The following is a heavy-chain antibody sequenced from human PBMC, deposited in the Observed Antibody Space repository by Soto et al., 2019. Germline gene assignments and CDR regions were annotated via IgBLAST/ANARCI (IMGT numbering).Heavy chain of an antibody. D-gene: IGHD6-19*01. J-gene: IGHJ6*02. CDR2: IIPIFGTA. V-gene: IGHV1-69*01. CDR3: AGQQPGIAVAGTELVYYCYGMDV. Sequence: QVQLVQSGAEVKKPGSSVKVSCKASGGTFSSYAISWVRQAPGQGLEWMGGIIPIFGTANYAQKFQGRVTIPADDSTSTAYMEMSSLRSEDTAVYYCAGQQPGIAVAGTELVYYCYGMDVWGQGTTVTVSS. CDR1: GGTFSSYA.